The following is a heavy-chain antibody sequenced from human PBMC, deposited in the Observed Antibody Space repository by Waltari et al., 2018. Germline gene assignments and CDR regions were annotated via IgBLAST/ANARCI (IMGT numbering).Heavy chain of an antibody. V-gene: IGHV3-48*04. CDR3: ARVGGYGDYES. J-gene: IGHJ4*02. CDR2: ISSSSSTI. Sequence: EVQLVESGGGLVQPGGSLRLSCAASGFTFSSYSMNWVRQAPGKGLEWVSYISSSSSTIYYSDSVKCRFTISRDNAKNSLYLQMNSLRAEDTAVYYCARVGGYGDYESWGQGTLVTVSS. D-gene: IGHD4-17*01. CDR1: GFTFSSYS.